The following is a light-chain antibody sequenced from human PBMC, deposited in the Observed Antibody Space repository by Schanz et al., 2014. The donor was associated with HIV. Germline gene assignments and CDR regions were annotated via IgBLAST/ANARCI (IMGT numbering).Light chain of an antibody. Sequence: QSALTQPASVSGSPGQSIAISCTGTSSDVGGYNYVSWYQQHPGKAPKLMIYDVNNRPSGVSHRFSGSKSGNTASMTISGLQAEDEADYYCSSYAGSNNLVFGGGTKLTVL. CDR1: SSDVGGYNY. V-gene: IGLV2-14*03. CDR2: DVN. CDR3: SSYAGSNNLV. J-gene: IGLJ3*02.